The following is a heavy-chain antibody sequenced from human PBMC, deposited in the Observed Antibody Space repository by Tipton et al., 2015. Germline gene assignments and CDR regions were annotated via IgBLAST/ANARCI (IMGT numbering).Heavy chain of an antibody. CDR2: ISWNSGSI. J-gene: IGHJ6*02. V-gene: IGHV3-9*01. CDR3: VRYGVFPAMAV. Sequence: SLRLSCAASGFRIDDYGMHWVRQAPGKGLEWVSGISWNSGSIDYADSVKGRFTISRDNAKNSLYLQMNSLRAEDTAVYYCVRYGVFPAMAVWRQGTMVTVSS. CDR1: GFRIDDYG. D-gene: IGHD5/OR15-5a*01.